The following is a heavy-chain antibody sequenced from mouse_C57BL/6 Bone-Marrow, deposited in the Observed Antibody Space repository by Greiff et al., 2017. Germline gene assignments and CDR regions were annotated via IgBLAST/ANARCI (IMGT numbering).Heavy chain of an antibody. CDR1: GFTFTDYY. V-gene: IGHV7-3*01. D-gene: IGHD1-1*01. CDR2: IRNKANGYTT. CDR3: ARLLRAMDY. J-gene: IGHJ4*01. Sequence: EVQRVESGGGLVQPGGSLSLSCAASGFTFTDYYMSWVRQPPGKALEWLGFIRNKANGYTTEYSASVKGRFTISRDNSQSILYLQMNALRAEDSATYYCARLLRAMDYWGQGTSVTVSS.